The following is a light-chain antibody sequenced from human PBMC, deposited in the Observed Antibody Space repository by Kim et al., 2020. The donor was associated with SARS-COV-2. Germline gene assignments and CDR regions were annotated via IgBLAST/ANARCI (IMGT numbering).Light chain of an antibody. CDR2: GKN. Sequence: SSELTQDPAVSVALGQTVTITCQGNSPRMYFANWYQQKPGQAPFLVIHGKNNRPSEIPDRVSGPNSGNTASFTITGAQPEDEADYYCNSRDSSGNLLVFG. CDR1: SPRMYF. CDR3: NSRDSSGNLLV. J-gene: IGLJ2*01. V-gene: IGLV3-19*01.